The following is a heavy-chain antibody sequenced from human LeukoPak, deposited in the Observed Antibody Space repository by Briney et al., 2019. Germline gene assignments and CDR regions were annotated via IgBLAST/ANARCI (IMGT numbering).Heavy chain of an antibody. V-gene: IGHV3-30*18. Sequence: GRSLRLSCAASGFTFSSYGMHWVRQAPGKGLEWVAVISYDGSNKYYADSVKGRFTISRDNSMNTLYLQMNSLRAEDTAVYYCAKDGEDYFDYWGQGTLVTVSS. D-gene: IGHD3-10*01. CDR1: GFTFSSYG. CDR2: ISYDGSNK. J-gene: IGHJ4*02. CDR3: AKDGEDYFDY.